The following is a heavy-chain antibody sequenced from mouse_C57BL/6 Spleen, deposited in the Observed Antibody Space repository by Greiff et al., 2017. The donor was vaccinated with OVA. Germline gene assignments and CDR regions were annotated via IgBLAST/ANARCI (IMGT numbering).Heavy chain of an antibody. D-gene: IGHD6-1*01. CDR3: ARSRPLNYFDY. CDR1: GYTFTSYW. Sequence: VQLQQSGAELVMPGASVKLSCKASGYTFTSYWMHWVKQRPGQGLEWIGEIDPSDSYTNYNQKFKGKSTLTVDKSSSTAYMQLSSLTSEDSAVYYCARSRPLNYFDYWGQGATLTVSS. CDR2: IDPSDSYT. V-gene: IGHV1-69*01. J-gene: IGHJ2*01.